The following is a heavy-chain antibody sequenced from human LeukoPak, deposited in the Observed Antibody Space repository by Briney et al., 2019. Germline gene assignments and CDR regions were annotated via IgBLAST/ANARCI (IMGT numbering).Heavy chain of an antibody. D-gene: IGHD1-26*01. CDR2: MSGSGGST. J-gene: IGHJ4*02. Sequence: GGSLRLSCAASGFTFINYAMSWVRQAPGKGLEWVSAMSGSGGSTYYADSVKGRFTISRDNSKNTLYLQMNSLRAEDTAVYYCAKGGVGASFAYWGQATLVTVSS. CDR1: GFTFINYA. V-gene: IGHV3-23*01. CDR3: AKGGVGASFAY.